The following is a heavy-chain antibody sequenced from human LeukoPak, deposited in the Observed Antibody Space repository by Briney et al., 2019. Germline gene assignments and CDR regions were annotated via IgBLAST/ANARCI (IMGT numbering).Heavy chain of an antibody. D-gene: IGHD3-3*01. CDR2: IYTSGST. V-gene: IGHV4-4*07. J-gene: IGHJ5*02. CDR3: ARVITIFRYPNWFDP. Sequence: SETLSLTCTVSGGSISYYWSWIRQPAGKGLEWIGRIYTSGSTNYNPSLKSRVTMSVDTSKNQFSLKLSSVTAADTAVYYCARVITIFRYPNWFDPWGQGTLVTVSS. CDR1: GGSISYY.